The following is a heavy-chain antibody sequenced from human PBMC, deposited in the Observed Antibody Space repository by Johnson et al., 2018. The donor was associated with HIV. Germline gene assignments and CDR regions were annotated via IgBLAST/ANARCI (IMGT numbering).Heavy chain of an antibody. D-gene: IGHD3-3*02. CDR3: ARELSHDAFDI. J-gene: IGHJ3*02. CDR1: GFTFDEYA. Sequence: VQLVESGGGVVRPGGSLRLSCAASGFTFDEYALSWVRLAPGKGLEWVSGINWNSGSTGYADSVKGRFTISRDNAKNTLYLQMNSLRAEDTAAYYCARELSHDAFDIWGQGTMVTVSS. V-gene: IGHV3-20*04. CDR2: INWNSGST.